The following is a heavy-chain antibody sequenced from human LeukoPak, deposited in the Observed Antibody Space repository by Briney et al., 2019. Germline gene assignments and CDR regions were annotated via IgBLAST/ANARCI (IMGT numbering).Heavy chain of an antibody. D-gene: IGHD3-10*01. CDR3: AREAITMVRAQIVDY. CDR2: IYYSGST. J-gene: IGHJ4*02. Sequence: SETLSLTCTVSGGSISSYYWSWMRQPPGKGLEGMGYIYYSGSTNYNPSLKSRVTISVDTSKNQFSLKLSSVTAADTAVYYCAREAITMVRAQIVDYWGQGTLVTVSS. CDR1: GGSISSYY. V-gene: IGHV4-59*01.